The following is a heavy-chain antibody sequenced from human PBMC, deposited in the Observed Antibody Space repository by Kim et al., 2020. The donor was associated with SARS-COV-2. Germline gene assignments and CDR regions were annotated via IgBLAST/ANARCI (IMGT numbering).Heavy chain of an antibody. V-gene: IGHV1-3*01. CDR3: ARGGSSRDYFDY. D-gene: IGHD6-6*01. Sequence: KCSKQLQGRVTSTRDTSASTAYMELSSLSSEDTAVYYCARGGSSRDYFDYWGQGTLVTVSS. J-gene: IGHJ4*02.